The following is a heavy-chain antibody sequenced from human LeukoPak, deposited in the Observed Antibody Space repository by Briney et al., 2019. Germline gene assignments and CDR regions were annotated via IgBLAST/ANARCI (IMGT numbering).Heavy chain of an antibody. CDR3: ARGIRGTSRYYYFDY. CDR2: ISSSSSYV. Sequence: GGSLRLSCAASGFTFSSYSMNWVRQAPGKGLEWVSSISSSSSYVYYADSVKGRFTISRDNAKNSLYLQMNSLRAEDTAVYYCARGIRGTSRYYYFDYWGQGTLVTVSS. V-gene: IGHV3-21*01. CDR1: GFTFSSYS. D-gene: IGHD1-7*01. J-gene: IGHJ4*02.